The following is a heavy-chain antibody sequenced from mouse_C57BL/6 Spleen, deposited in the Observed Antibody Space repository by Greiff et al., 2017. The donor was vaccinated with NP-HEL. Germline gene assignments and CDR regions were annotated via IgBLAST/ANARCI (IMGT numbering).Heavy chain of an antibody. V-gene: IGHV14-4*01. D-gene: IGHD6-1*01. CDR3: TPLANYYAMDY. J-gene: IGHJ4*01. CDR2: IDPENGDT. Sequence: EVQLQQSGAELVRPGASVKLSCTASGYNFTDDYMHWVKQRPEQGLEWIGWIDPENGDTEYASKFQGKATITADTSSNTAYLQLSSLTSEDTAVYYCTPLANYYAMDYWGQGTSVTVSS. CDR1: GYNFTDDY.